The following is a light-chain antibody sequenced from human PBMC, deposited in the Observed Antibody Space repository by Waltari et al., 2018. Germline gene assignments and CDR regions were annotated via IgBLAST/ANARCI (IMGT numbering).Light chain of an antibody. Sequence: EIVLTQSPGTLSLSPGERATLSCRASQSLNIAYVAWYQQKSGQSPRLLIYGALYRAPDIPERFSGSGSGTDFTLTISRLEPEDFAIYYCQQYDTSPATFGQGTRLEIK. J-gene: IGKJ2*01. CDR3: QQYDTSPAT. CDR2: GAL. V-gene: IGKV3-20*01. CDR1: QSLNIAY.